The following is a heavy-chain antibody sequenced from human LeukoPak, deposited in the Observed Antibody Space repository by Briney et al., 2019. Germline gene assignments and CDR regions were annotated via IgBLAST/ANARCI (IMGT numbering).Heavy chain of an antibody. CDR2: IYYSGST. J-gene: IGHJ4*02. CDR1: GGSISSGGYY. CDR3: ARDLYGSGI. V-gene: IGHV4-31*03. D-gene: IGHD3-10*01. Sequence: SETLSLTRIVFGGSISSGGYYWSWIRQHPGKGLEWIGYIYYSGSTYYNPSLKSRVTISVDTSKNQFSLKLSSVTAADTAVYYCARDLYGSGIWGQGTLVTVSS.